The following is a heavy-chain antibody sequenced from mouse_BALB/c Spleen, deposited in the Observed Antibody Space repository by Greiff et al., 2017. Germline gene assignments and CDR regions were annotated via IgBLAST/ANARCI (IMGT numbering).Heavy chain of an antibody. V-gene: IGHV3-2*02. J-gene: IGHJ2*01. D-gene: IGHD1-1*01. CDR2: ISYSGST. Sequence: EVKLMESGPGLVKPSQSLSLTCTVTGYSITSDYAWNWIRQFPGNKLEWMGYISYSGSTSYNPSLKSRISITRDTSKNQFFLQLNSVTTEDTATYYCARSGYYGSSPLFDYWGQGTTLTVSS. CDR3: ARSGYYGSSPLFDY. CDR1: GYSITSDYA.